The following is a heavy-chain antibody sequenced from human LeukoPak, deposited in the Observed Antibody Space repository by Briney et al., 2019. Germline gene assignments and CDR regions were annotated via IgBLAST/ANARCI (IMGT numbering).Heavy chain of an antibody. V-gene: IGHV3-23*01. Sequence: GGSLRLSCAASGFTFSKNAMTWVRQAPGKGLEWVSGISGSGGSTYYADSVKGRFTISRDNSKNTLYLQMNSLRAEDTAVYYCARVTTSGWLLDESSFDYWGRGTLVTVSS. J-gene: IGHJ4*02. D-gene: IGHD6-19*01. CDR3: ARVTTSGWLLDESSFDY. CDR1: GFTFSKNA. CDR2: ISGSGGST.